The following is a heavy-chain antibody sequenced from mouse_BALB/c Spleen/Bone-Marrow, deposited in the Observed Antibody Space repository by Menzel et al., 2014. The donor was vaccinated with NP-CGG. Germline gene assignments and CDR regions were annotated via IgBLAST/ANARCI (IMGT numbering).Heavy chain of an antibody. CDR3: ARGNYRYDGYFDV. CDR1: GFSLTGYG. CDR2: IWGDGST. V-gene: IGHV2-6-7*01. Sequence: QVQLQQSGPGLVAPSQSLSITCTVSGFSLTGYGVNWVRQPPGKGLEWLGMIWGDGSTDYNPALKSRLSISKDNSKSQVFLKMNSLQTDDTARYYCARGNYRYDGYFDVWGAGTTVTVSS. D-gene: IGHD2-14*01. J-gene: IGHJ1*01.